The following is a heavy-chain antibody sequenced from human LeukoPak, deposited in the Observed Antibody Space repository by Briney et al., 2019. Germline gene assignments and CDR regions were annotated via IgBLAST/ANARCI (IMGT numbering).Heavy chain of an antibody. CDR3: ASPDCSGGSCRLYFQH. CDR2: IWYDGSNK. J-gene: IGHJ1*01. V-gene: IGHV3-33*01. CDR1: GFTFTNYG. D-gene: IGHD2-15*01. Sequence: GRSLRLSCAASGFTFTNYGFHWVRQAPGKGLEWVAVIWYDGSNKYYADSVKGRFTISRDNSKNTLYLQMDSLRAEDTAVYYCASPDCSGGSCRLYFQHWGQGTLVTVSS.